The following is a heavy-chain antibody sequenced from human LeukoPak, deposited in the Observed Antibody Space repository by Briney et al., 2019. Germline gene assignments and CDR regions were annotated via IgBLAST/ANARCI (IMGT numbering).Heavy chain of an antibody. CDR1: GGSISSYY. CDR2: IYYSGST. Sequence: SETLSLTCTVSGGSISSYYWSWIRQPPGKGLEWIGYIYYSGSTNYNPSLKSRVTISVDTSKNQFSLKLSSVTAADTAVYYCARDRYCSSTSCPYNWFDPWGQGTLVTVSS. CDR3: ARDRYCSSTSCPYNWFDP. V-gene: IGHV4-59*01. D-gene: IGHD2-2*01. J-gene: IGHJ5*02.